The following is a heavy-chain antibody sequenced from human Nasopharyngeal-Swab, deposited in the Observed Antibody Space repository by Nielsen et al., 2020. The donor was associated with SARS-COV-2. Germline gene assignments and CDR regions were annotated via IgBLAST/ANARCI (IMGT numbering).Heavy chain of an antibody. D-gene: IGHD6-19*01. CDR3: ARVSSDQWLEYYFDY. V-gene: IGHV1-3*01. J-gene: IGHJ4*02. CDR2: INVGEDSP. CDR1: GYPFISYA. Sequence: ASVKVSCKASGYPFISYALHWVRQAPGQRLEWMGWINVGEDSPRYSQNFQGRITITRDTSATTAYMELSSLTPEDTAVYYCARVSSDQWLEYYFDYWGQGTLVTVSS.